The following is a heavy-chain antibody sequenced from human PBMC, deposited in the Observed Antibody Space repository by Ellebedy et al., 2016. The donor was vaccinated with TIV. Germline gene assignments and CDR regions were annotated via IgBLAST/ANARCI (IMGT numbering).Heavy chain of an antibody. CDR2: ITGTGTST. Sequence: GGSLRLSXAASGFTFSSFAMYWVRQAPGKGLEWVSGITGTGTSTYFADSVKGRFTISRDNSKNTLYLQMSSLRAEDTAVYYCAKPLSSGSYPFDYWGQGALVTVSS. CDR3: AKPLSSGSYPFDY. J-gene: IGHJ4*02. CDR1: GFTFSSFA. D-gene: IGHD3-10*01. V-gene: IGHV3-23*01.